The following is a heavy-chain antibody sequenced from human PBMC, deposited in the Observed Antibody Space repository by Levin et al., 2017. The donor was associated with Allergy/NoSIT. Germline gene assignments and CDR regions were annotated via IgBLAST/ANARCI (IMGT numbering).Heavy chain of an antibody. CDR1: GGSFSGYY. CDR2: INHSGST. V-gene: IGHV4-34*01. J-gene: IGHJ6*03. Sequence: PSETLSLTCAVYGGSFSGYYWSWIRQPPGKGLEWIGEINHSGSTNYNPSLKSRVTISVDTSKNQFSLKLSSVTAADTAVYYCARGFTRVSSGWYDPLYYDYYMDVWGKGTTVTVSS. D-gene: IGHD6-19*01. CDR3: ARGFTRVSSGWYDPLYYDYYMDV.